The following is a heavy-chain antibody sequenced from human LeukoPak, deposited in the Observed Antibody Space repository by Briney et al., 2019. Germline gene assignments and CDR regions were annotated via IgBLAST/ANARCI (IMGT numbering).Heavy chain of an antibody. CDR1: GFTFSSYA. CDR3: ARDVGLQPDY. CDR2: ISYDGSNK. V-gene: IGHV3-30-3*01. D-gene: IGHD5-24*01. J-gene: IGHJ4*02. Sequence: PGRSLRLSCAASGFTFSSYAMHWVRQAPGKGLEWVAVISYDGSNKYYADSVKGRFTISRDNSKNTLYLQMNSLRAEDTAVYYCARDVGLQPDYGGKETLVTVSS.